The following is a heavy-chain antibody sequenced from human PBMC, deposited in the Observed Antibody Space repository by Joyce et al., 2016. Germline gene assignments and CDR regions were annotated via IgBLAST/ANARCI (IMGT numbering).Heavy chain of an antibody. CDR1: GYSFTSYG. CDR3: ARDSGGAGGMDV. D-gene: IGHD6-19*01. CDR2: ISTFSGNT. J-gene: IGHJ6*02. Sequence: QVQLVQSGAEVRSPGASVKVSCKASGYSFTSYGISWVRQAPGQGLEWMALISTFSGNTNVAEKFQGRVTLTTDTLTGTAYMELRSLRSDDTAVYFCARDSGGAGGMDVWGQGTTVTVSS. V-gene: IGHV1-18*04.